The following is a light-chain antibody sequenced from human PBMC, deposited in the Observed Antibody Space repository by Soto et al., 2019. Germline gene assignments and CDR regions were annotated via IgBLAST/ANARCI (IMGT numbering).Light chain of an antibody. Sequence: EVVLTQSPATLSLSPGERATLSCRASQSIRTSLAWYQQKPGQAPRLPIYGASSRATGIPDRFSGSGSGTDFTLTISRLEPEDFAVYYCQQYDNSAWTFGQGTMVDI. V-gene: IGKV3-20*01. J-gene: IGKJ1*01. CDR1: QSIRTS. CDR2: GAS. CDR3: QQYDNSAWT.